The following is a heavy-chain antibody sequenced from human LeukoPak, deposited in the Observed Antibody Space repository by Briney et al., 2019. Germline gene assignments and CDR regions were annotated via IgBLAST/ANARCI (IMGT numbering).Heavy chain of an antibody. Sequence: SETLSLTCAVSGGPFSGYFWSWIRQSSGKGLEWIGEIRNSGTTNYNPSLNSRVTISEDTSKNQFYLNLSSVTAADTAVYYCARRYYYNLGSFPFDFWGQGTLVTVSS. CDR3: ARRYYYNLGSFPFDF. J-gene: IGHJ4*02. CDR1: GGPFSGYF. D-gene: IGHD3-10*01. CDR2: IRNSGTT. V-gene: IGHV4-34*01.